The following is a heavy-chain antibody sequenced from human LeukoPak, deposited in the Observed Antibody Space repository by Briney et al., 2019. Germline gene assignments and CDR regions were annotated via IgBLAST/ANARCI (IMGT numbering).Heavy chain of an antibody. CDR3: ARVYNWKESGAFDI. CDR2: IWYDGSNK. CDR1: GFTFSSYG. D-gene: IGHD1-20*01. V-gene: IGHV3-33*01. Sequence: PGGSLRLSCAASGFTFSSYGMHWVRQAPGKGLEWVAVIWYDGSNKYYADSVKGRFTISRDNSKNTLYLQMNRLRAEDTAVYYCARVYNWKESGAFDIWGQGAMVTVSS. J-gene: IGHJ3*02.